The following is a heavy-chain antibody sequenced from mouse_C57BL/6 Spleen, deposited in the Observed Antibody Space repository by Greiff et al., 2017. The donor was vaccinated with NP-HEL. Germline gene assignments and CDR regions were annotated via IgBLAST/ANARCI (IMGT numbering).Heavy chain of an antibody. Sequence: VQLQQSGPGLVQPSQCLSISCTVSGFSLTSYGVHWVRQSPGKGLEWLGVIWTGGSTAYNAAFISSMSISKDNSKSQVFLKMNSLQAEDTAIYYCASVLNWDWFADWGKGTPVTVSA. CDR1: GFSLTSYG. CDR3: ASVLNWDWFAD. D-gene: IGHD4-1*01. CDR2: IWTGGST. V-gene: IGHV2-2*01. J-gene: IGHJ3*01.